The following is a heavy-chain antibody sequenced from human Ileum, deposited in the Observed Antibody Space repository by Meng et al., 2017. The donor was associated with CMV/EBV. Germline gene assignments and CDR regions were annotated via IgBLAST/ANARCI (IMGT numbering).Heavy chain of an antibody. J-gene: IGHJ4*02. Sequence: QVPRRDAGPRPVKTSGTLSLTCTVSGDSIKNYYWTWLRQPAGKGLEWLGRIHYSGGTDDNPSLKSRVTLSIDTSKNQLSLKIYSVTAADTAVYYCARAGARGVPVDLWGQGTLVTVSS. CDR1: GDSIKNYY. V-gene: IGHV4-4*07. D-gene: IGHD3-10*01. CDR3: ARAGARGVPVDL. CDR2: IHYSGGT.